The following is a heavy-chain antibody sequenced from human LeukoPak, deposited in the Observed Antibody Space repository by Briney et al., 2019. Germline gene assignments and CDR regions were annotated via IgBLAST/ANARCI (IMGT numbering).Heavy chain of an antibody. D-gene: IGHD3-22*01. CDR2: ISYDGSNK. Sequence: GGSLRLSCAAPGFTFSSYAMHWVRQAPGKGLEWVAVISYDGSNKYYADSVKGRFTISRDNSKNTLYLQMNSPRAEDTAVYYCAGAGHYYDSSYDYWGQGTLVTVSS. V-gene: IGHV3-30-3*01. CDR3: AGAGHYYDSSYDY. CDR1: GFTFSSYA. J-gene: IGHJ4*02.